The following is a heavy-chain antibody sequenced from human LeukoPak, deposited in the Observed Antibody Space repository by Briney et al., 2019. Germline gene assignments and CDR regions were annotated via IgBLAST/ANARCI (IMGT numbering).Heavy chain of an antibody. D-gene: IGHD2-8*01. CDR1: GDSVSSNSAA. J-gene: IGHJ6*02. CDR3: ARELTYCTNGVCYTDYYYGMDV. Sequence: SQTLSLTCAIPGDSVSSNSAAWNWIRQSPSRGLEWLGRTYYRSKWYNDYAVSVKSRITINPDTSKNQFSLQLNSVTPEDTAVYYCARELTYCTNGVCYTDYYYGMDVWGQGTTVTVSS. V-gene: IGHV6-1*01. CDR2: TYYRSKWYN.